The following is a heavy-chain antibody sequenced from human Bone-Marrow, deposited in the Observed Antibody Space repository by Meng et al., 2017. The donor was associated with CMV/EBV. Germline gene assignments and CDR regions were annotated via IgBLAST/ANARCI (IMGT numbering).Heavy chain of an antibody. D-gene: IGHD2-21*01. CDR2: IHSGGST. CDR1: GFTFSSYE. CDR3: AREGVIANYYYYGMDV. V-gene: IGHV3-53*01. Sequence: GESLKISCAASGFTFSSYEMNWVRQAPGKGLEWVSVIHSGGSTYYADSVKGRFTISRDNSKNTLYLQMNSLRAEDTAVYYCAREGVIANYYYYGMDVRGQGTTVTVSS. J-gene: IGHJ6*02.